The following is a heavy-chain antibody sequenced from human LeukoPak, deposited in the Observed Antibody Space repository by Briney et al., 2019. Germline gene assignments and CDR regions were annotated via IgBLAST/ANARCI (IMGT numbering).Heavy chain of an antibody. D-gene: IGHD3-22*01. J-gene: IGHJ3*02. CDR1: GGSISSSSYS. CDR3: ASHYFMIAAFDI. CDR2: IYYSGST. V-gene: IGHV4-39*01. Sequence: SETLSLTCTVSGGSISSSSYSWGWIRQPPGKGLEWIGSIYYSGSTYYNPSLKSRVTISVDTSKNQFSLKLSSVTAADTAVYYCASHYFMIAAFDIWGQGTMVTVSS.